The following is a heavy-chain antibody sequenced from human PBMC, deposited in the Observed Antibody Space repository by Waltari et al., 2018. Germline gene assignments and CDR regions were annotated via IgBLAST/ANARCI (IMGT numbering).Heavy chain of an antibody. J-gene: IGHJ4*02. V-gene: IGHV4-34*01. CDR3: ARGGGAAGGYYVDS. D-gene: IGHD1-26*01. CDR1: GGSFTGYF. CDR2: IHHGGSS. Sequence: QVQLEQWGAGLLKPSETLSLTCAVYGGSFTGYFWTWIRQPPGKGLEWIGEIHHGGSSNYGPSLKSRVTLAVETSRKQFALRRNSVTAADTAVYYCARGGGAAGGYYVDSWDQGTLVIVSS.